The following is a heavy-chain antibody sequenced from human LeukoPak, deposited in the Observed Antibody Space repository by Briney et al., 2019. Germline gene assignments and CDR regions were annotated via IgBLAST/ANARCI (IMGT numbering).Heavy chain of an antibody. CDR2: ISSSGRTI. Sequence: AGGSLRLACAASGFTFSNYEMNWVRQAPGKGLERVSYISSSGRTIYYADSVKGRFTISRDNAKNSLYLQMSSLRTEDTAVYYCSSSTAIGYWGQGTLVTVSS. V-gene: IGHV3-48*03. CDR3: SSSTAIGY. J-gene: IGHJ4*02. CDR1: GFTFSNYE.